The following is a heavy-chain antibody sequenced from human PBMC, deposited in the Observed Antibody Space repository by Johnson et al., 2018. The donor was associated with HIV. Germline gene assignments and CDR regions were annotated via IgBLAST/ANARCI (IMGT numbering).Heavy chain of an antibody. V-gene: IGHV3-30*18. J-gene: IGHJ3*02. CDR1: GFTFRNYG. CDR3: AKDRTGFDAFDI. CDR2: ISYDGSVK. D-gene: IGHD1-1*01. Sequence: QVQLVESGGGLVQPVGSLRLSCVASGFTFRNYGMHWVRQAPGKGLEWVAVISYDGSVKYYADSVKGRFTISRDNSKNTLYLQMNSLRAEDTAVYYCAKDRTGFDAFDIWGQGTMVTVSS.